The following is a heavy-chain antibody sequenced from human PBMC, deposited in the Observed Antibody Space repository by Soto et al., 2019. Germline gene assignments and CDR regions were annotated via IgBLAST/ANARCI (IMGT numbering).Heavy chain of an antibody. CDR2: ISGSGGST. D-gene: IGHD2-2*01. Sequence: EVQLLESGGGLVQPGGSLRLSCAASGFTFSSYAMSWVRQAPGKGLEWVSAISGSGGSTYYADSVKGRFTISRDNSKNTLYLQMNSLRAEDTAVYYCAKDPSLVVVPAAIGDQHFDYWGQGTLVTVSS. J-gene: IGHJ4*02. V-gene: IGHV3-23*01. CDR3: AKDPSLVVVPAAIGDQHFDY. CDR1: GFTFSSYA.